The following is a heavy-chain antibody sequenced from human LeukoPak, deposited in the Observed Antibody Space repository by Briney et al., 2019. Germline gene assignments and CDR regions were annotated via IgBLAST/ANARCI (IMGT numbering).Heavy chain of an antibody. Sequence: PSETLSLTCTVSGGSISSYYWSWIRQPPGRGLEWIGYIYYSGSTNYNPSLKSRVTISVDTSKNQFSLKQSSVTAADTAVYYCARAPGIAVAGTVYYYYGMDVWGQGTTVTVSS. CDR1: GGSISSYY. V-gene: IGHV4-59*01. CDR2: IYYSGST. J-gene: IGHJ6*02. D-gene: IGHD6-19*01. CDR3: ARAPGIAVAGTVYYYYGMDV.